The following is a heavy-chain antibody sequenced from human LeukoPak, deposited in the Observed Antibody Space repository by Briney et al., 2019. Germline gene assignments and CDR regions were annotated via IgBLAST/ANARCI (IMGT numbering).Heavy chain of an antibody. J-gene: IGHJ4*02. V-gene: IGHV4-34*01. CDR2: INHSGST. D-gene: IGHD3-16*01. CDR1: GGSFDDYY. CDR3: ARHAGNDPAPFDF. Sequence: SETLSLTCAVYGGSFDDYYWSWIRQPPGKGLEWIGEINHSGSTKYNPSLKSRVTISVDTSKNQFSLKLSSVTAADTAVYYCARHAGNDPAPFDFWGQGTLVTVSS.